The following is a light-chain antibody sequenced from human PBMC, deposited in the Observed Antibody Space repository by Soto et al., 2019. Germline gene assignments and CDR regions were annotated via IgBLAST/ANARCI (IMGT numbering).Light chain of an antibody. V-gene: IGLV2-14*01. J-gene: IGLJ2*01. CDR1: SSDVGGYNY. CDR3: SSYTSSTTRV. Sequence: QSALTQPASVSGSPGQSITISCTGTSSDVGGYNYVSWYQQHPGKAPKLMIYEVSNRPSGVSTRFSGSKPGNTASLTISGLQAEDEADYYCSSYTSSTTRVFGGGTKVTVL. CDR2: EVS.